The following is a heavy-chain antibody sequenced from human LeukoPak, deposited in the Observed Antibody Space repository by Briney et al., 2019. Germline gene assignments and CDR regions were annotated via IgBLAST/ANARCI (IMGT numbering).Heavy chain of an antibody. CDR3: AHDSVGAKGFEY. Sequence: SGPTLVNPTQTLTLTCTFSGFSLTTSGVGVGWFRQPPGKALEWLALIYWDDTKRYSYSPSLKSRLTITKDPSKNQVVLTMTNMDPVDTATYFCAHDSVGAKGFEYWGQGTLVTVSS. CDR2: IYWDDTK. J-gene: IGHJ4*02. D-gene: IGHD1-26*01. V-gene: IGHV2-5*02. CDR1: GFSLTTSGVG.